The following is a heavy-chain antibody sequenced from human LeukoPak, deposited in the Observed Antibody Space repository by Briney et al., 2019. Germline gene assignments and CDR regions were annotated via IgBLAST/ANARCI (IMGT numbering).Heavy chain of an antibody. Sequence: SETLSLTCAVYGGSFSGYYWSWIRQPPGKGLEWIGEINHSGSTNYNPSLKSRVTISVDTSKNQFSLKLSSVTAPDTAVYYCARGRVPPPDFWSGYYSRRWVAYFDYWGQGTLVTVSS. CDR1: GGSFSGYY. V-gene: IGHV4-34*01. CDR2: INHSGST. J-gene: IGHJ4*02. CDR3: ARGRVPPPDFWSGYYSRRWVAYFDY. D-gene: IGHD3-3*01.